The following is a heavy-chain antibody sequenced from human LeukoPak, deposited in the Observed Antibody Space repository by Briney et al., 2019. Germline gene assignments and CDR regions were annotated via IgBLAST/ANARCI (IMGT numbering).Heavy chain of an antibody. CDR1: GGSISSGGYY. CDR3: ARDRGIAAAGIFDY. Sequence: PSETLSLTCTVSGGSISSGGYYWSWIRQHPGKGLEWIGYIYYSGSTYYNPSLKSRVTISVDTSKNQFSLKLSSVTAADTAVYYCARDRGIAAAGIFDYWGQGTLVTVSS. CDR2: IYYSGST. V-gene: IGHV4-31*03. D-gene: IGHD6-13*01. J-gene: IGHJ4*02.